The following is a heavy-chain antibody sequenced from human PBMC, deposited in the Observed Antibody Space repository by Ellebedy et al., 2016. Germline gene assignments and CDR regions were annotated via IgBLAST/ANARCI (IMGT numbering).Heavy chain of an antibody. J-gene: IGHJ4*02. CDR2: ISGSGGIT. CDR3: AKSVYIVVVPAAISP. Sequence: GGSLRLXXAVAGFSFSKFAMNWVRQAPGQGLQWVSIISGSGGITSYADSVKGRFTISRDNSKNTLYLQMNSLRAEDTAVYYCAKSVYIVVVPAAISPWGQGTLVTVSS. V-gene: IGHV3-23*01. CDR1: GFSFSKFA. D-gene: IGHD2-2*01.